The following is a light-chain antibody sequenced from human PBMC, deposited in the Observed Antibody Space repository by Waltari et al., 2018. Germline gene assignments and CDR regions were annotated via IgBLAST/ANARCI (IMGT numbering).Light chain of an antibody. CDR1: SSNIGHNV. CDR3: AAWDDNLNAVV. CDR2: YDD. J-gene: IGLJ2*01. V-gene: IGLV1-36*01. Sequence: QSVLTQPPSVSAAPRQRVTIACSGSSSNIGHNVVNWYQQVPGEAPKHLIYYDDMLPSGVSDRFSGSRSGTSASLAISGLQSGDEADYYCAAWDDNLNAVVFGGGTKVTVL.